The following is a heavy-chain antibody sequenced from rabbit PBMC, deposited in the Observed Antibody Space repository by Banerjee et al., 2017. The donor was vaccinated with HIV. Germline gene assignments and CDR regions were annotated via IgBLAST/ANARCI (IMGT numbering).Heavy chain of an antibody. CDR3: ARDLAGVIGWNFNL. D-gene: IGHD4-1*01. Sequence: QEQLEESGGGLVQPEGSLTLTCTASGFDLSSYYYMCWVRQAPGKGLELIACIYASNGNKDYASWVNGRFTISRNTNQNTVTLQMTSLTAADTATYFCARDLAGVIGWNFNLWGPGTLVTVS. V-gene: IGHV1S43*01. CDR2: IYASNGNK. CDR1: GFDLSSYYY. J-gene: IGHJ4*01.